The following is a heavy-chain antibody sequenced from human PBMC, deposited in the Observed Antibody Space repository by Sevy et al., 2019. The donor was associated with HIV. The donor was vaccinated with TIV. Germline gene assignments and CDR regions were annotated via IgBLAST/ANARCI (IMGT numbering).Heavy chain of an antibody. D-gene: IGHD1-26*01. J-gene: IGHJ6*02. V-gene: IGHV4-59*01. CDR2: VFYTGST. CDR3: VRQGGLVDYGMDV. CDR1: GGSIGHYY. Sequence: SETLSLTCTVSGGSIGHYYWSWIRQPPGKGLEWIAYVFYTGSTNYNPSLKGRVTLALDTPKNQFSLNLSSLTAADPAVYYCVRQGGLVDYGMDVWGQGTTVTVSS.